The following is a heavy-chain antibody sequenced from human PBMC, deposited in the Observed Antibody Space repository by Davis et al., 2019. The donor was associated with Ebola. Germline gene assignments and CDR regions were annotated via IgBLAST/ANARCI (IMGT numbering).Heavy chain of an antibody. CDR1: GYSFTSYW. CDR2: IDPSDSYT. CDR3: ARRGYSYGHSYGMDV. D-gene: IGHD5-18*01. Sequence: GESLKISCKGSGYSFTSYWISWVRQMPGKGLEWMGRIDPSDSYTNYSPSFQGHVTISADKSISTAYLQWSSLKASDTAMYYCARRGYSYGHSYGMDVWGQGTTVTVSS. J-gene: IGHJ6*02. V-gene: IGHV5-10-1*01.